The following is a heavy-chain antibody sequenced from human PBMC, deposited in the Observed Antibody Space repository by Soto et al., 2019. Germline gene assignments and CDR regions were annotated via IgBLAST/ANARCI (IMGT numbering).Heavy chain of an antibody. J-gene: IGHJ4*02. Sequence: SETLSLTCAVSGDSISSYYCTWIRRPPGKGLESIGYLYYGRSANYNPSLKSRVTLSVDTSTNQCSLTLSSMTAADTAVYYCTPPPYDPNAYVXDYWGRGIMVTVSS. CDR2: LYYGRSA. V-gene: IGHV4-59*01. D-gene: IGHD3-16*01. CDR1: GDSISSYY. CDR3: TPPPYDPNAYVXDY.